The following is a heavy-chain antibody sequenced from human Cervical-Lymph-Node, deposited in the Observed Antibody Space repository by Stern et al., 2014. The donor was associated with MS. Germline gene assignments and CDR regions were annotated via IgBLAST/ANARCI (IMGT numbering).Heavy chain of an antibody. CDR2: ISYDGSNK. V-gene: IGHV3-30*18. CDR1: SFGFLSYG. CDR3: AKDPDRRPYYYDGMDV. D-gene: IGHD1-14*01. J-gene: IGHJ6*02. Sequence: VQLEESGGGVVQPGRSLRLSCAASSFGFLSYGLHWVRQAPGKGLEWVAVISYDGSNKYYADSVKGRFTISRDNSKNTLYLQMNSLRTDDTAVYYCAKDPDRRPYYYDGMDVWGQGTTVTVSS.